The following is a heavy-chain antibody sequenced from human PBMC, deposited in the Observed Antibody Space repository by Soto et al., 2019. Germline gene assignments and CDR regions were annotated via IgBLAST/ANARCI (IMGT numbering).Heavy chain of an antibody. CDR2: IYYTGST. V-gene: IGHV4-59*01. CDR3: ARLLFGAANWFDP. CDR1: GGSISHYY. D-gene: IGHD3-10*01. J-gene: IGHJ5*02. Sequence: SETLSLTCTVSGGSISHYYWTWIRQPPGKGLEWIGYIYYTGSTNYNPSLKSRVTISVDTSKNHFSLKLSSVTAADTAVYYCARLLFGAANWFDPWGQGTLVTVSS.